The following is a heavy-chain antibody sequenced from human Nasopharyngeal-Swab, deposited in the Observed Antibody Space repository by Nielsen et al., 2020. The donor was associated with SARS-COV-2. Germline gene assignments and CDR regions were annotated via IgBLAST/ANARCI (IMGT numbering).Heavy chain of an antibody. V-gene: IGHV3-21*01. J-gene: IGHJ3*02. CDR2: ISSSSSYI. CDR1: GFTFSSYS. D-gene: IGHD1-1*01. Sequence: SCAASGFTFSSYSMNWVRQAPGKGLEWVSSISSSSSYIYYADSVKGRFTISRDNAKNSLYLQMNSLRAEDTAVYYCARDQGLEPTFDAFDIWGQGTMDTVSS. CDR3: ARDQGLEPTFDAFDI.